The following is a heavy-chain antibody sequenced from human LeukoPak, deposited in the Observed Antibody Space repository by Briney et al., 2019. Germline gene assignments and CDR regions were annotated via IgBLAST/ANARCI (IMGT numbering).Heavy chain of an antibody. CDR1: GFTFTSYW. J-gene: IGHJ4*02. CDR3: VRDFGSHSSYVLHY. CDR2: INTDGSRI. D-gene: IGHD2-15*01. Sequence: GGSLRLSCAASGFTFTSYWMRWVRQAPGKGLVWVSLINTDGSRIGYADSVKGRFTISRDNAKNTLYLQMNSLRVEDTAVYYCVRDFGSHSSYVLHYWRQGTLVTVSS. V-gene: IGHV3-74*01.